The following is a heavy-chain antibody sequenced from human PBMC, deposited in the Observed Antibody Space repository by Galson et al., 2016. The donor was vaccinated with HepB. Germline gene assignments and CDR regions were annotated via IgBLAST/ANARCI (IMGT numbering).Heavy chain of an antibody. CDR1: GFSFSSYG. CDR2: ITYSTRTI. D-gene: IGHD1-26*01. Sequence: SLRLSCAASGFSFSSYGMNWVRQVPGKGLEWLSFITYSTRTIFYSKSVKGRFTISRDNANNSLSLQMNNLRDEDTAVYYCARDRGVGPSPFVRGYYYGFDLWGRGTTVIVSS. V-gene: IGHV3-48*02. J-gene: IGHJ6*02. CDR3: ARDRGVGPSPFVRGYYYGFDL.